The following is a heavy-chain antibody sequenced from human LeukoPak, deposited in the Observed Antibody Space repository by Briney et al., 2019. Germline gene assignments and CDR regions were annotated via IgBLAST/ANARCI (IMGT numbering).Heavy chain of an antibody. CDR1: GGTFSSYA. V-gene: IGHV1-2*02. Sequence: GASVKVSCKASGGTFSSYAFSWVRQAPGQGLEWMGWIDPNSGAPKYAQKFQGRVTMTRDTSSSTAYMELSSLRSDDTAVYFCARDGSGFYPFWGQGALVTVSS. J-gene: IGHJ4*02. CDR2: IDPNSGAP. CDR3: ARDGSGFYPF. D-gene: IGHD3-3*01.